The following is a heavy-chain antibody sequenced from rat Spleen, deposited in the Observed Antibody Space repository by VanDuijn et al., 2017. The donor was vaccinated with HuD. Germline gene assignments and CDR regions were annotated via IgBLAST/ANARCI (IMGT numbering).Heavy chain of an antibody. CDR1: GFTFSNYD. J-gene: IGHJ4*01. CDR3: ARHADGYYHPMDA. CDR2: ISPNGGST. D-gene: IGHD1-12*03. Sequence: EVQLVESGGGLVQPGRSLKLSCAASGFTFSNYDMAWVRQAPTKGLEWVASISPNGGSTYYRDSVKGRFTVSINNAKTTLYLQMDSLRSEDTATYYCARHADGYYHPMDAWGQGASVTVSS. V-gene: IGHV5-25*01.